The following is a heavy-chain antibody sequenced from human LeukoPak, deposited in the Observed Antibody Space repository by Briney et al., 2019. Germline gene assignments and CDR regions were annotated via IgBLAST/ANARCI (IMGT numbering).Heavy chain of an antibody. CDR3: ARDAGYYVHDL. CDR2: IYSGGST. V-gene: IGHV3-66*02. Sequence: GGSLRLSCAASGFTVSTNYMSWVRQAPGKGLEWVSVIYSGGSTYYADSVKGRFTISRDNSKNMLYLQMNSLRAEDTAVYYCARDAGYYVHDLWGQGTLVTVSS. J-gene: IGHJ5*02. CDR1: GFTVSTNY. D-gene: IGHD3-10*02.